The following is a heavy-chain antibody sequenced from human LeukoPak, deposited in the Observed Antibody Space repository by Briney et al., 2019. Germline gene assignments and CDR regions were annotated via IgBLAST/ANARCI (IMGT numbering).Heavy chain of an antibody. CDR3: ARSYYYYYMDV. V-gene: IGHV1-69*01. Sequence: WMGGIITIFGPANYAQKFQGRVTITADESTSTAYMELSSLRSEDTAVYYCARSYYYYYMDVWGKGTTVTVSS. CDR2: IITIFGPA. J-gene: IGHJ6*03.